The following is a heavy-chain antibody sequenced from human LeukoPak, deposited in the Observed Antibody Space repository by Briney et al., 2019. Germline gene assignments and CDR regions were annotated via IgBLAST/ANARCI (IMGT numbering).Heavy chain of an antibody. Sequence: TVGSLRLSCTASGFNFSGYAMSWVPPAPGKGLEWVSAISGSCCNTYYADSVKGRFTISRDNSKDTLYMQLNSPRAEDTAVYFCAKGRSTVMAFDVWGQGTMVSVS. CDR2: ISGSCCNT. V-gene: IGHV3-23*01. CDR1: GFNFSGYA. J-gene: IGHJ3*01. CDR3: AKGRSTVMAFDV. D-gene: IGHD2-8*02.